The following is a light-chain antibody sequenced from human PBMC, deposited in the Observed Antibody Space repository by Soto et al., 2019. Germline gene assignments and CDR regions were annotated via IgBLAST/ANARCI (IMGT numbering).Light chain of an antibody. CDR1: QSVSSSY. CDR2: GAS. J-gene: IGKJ4*01. V-gene: IGKV3-20*01. CDR3: QQYDRWPVT. Sequence: EIVLTQSPGTLSLSPGERVTLSCRASQSVSSSYLAWYQQKPGQAPRLLIYGASSRATGIPDRFSGSGSGTEFTLTIDRLQSADFAVYYCQQYDRWPVTFGGGTKVDIK.